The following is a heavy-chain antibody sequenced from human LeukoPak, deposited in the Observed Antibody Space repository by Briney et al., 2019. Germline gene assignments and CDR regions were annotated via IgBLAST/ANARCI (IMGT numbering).Heavy chain of an antibody. CDR2: IYYSGST. D-gene: IGHD6-13*01. J-gene: IGHJ4*02. CDR3: ARQYSSNWYTY. CDR1: GGSISSYY. V-gene: IGHV4-59*01. Sequence: SETLSLTCTVSGGSISSYYWSWIRQPPGKGLEWIGSIYYSGSTNYNPSLKSRVTVSVDTSKNQFSLKLNSVTAADTAVYYCARQYSSNWYTYWGQGTLVTVSS.